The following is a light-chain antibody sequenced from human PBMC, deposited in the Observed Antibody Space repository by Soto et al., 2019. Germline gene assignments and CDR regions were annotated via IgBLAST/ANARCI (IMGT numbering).Light chain of an antibody. J-gene: IGKJ1*01. CDR3: QQYNNWPQT. CDR1: QSVTSG. CDR2: GAS. V-gene: IGKV3-15*01. Sequence: EIVLTQSPGTLSLSPWERATLSCRASQSVTSGYLAWYQQKPGQAPRLLIYGASTRATGIPARFSGSGSGTEFTLTISSLQSEDFAVYYCQQYNNWPQTFGQGTKVDIK.